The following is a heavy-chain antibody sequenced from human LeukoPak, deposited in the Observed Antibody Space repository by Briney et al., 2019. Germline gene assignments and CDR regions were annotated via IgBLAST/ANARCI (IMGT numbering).Heavy chain of an antibody. D-gene: IGHD3-22*01. CDR3: ARANYDSSGYTFDY. CDR2: INPNSGGT. Sequence: ASVMVSCKASGYTFTGYYIHWVRQAPGQGLEWMGWINPNSGGTNYVQKFQGRVTMTRDTSISTAYMELSRLRSDDTAVYYCARANYDSSGYTFDYWGQGTLVTVSS. CDR1: GYTFTGYY. V-gene: IGHV1-2*02. J-gene: IGHJ4*02.